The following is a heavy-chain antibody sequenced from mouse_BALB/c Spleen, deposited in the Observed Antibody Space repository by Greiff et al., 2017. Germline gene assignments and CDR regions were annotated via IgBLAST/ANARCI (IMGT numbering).Heavy chain of an antibody. V-gene: IGHV5-9*03. D-gene: IGHD1-1*01. CDR3: ARLGLLQDYAMDY. J-gene: IGHJ4*01. CDR1: GFTFSSYT. Sequence: EVMLVESGGGLVKPGGSLKLSCAASGFTFSSYTMSWVRQTPEKRLEWVATISSGGGNTYYPDSVKGRFTISRDNAKNNLYLQMSSLRSEDTALYYCARLGLLQDYAMDYWGQGTSVTVSS. CDR2: ISSGGGNT.